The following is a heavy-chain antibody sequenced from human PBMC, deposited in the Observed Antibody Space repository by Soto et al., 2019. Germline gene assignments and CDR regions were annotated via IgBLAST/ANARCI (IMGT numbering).Heavy chain of an antibody. J-gene: IGHJ3*02. CDR1: GYTFHRYD. CDR2: MNPNSGNT. V-gene: IGHV1-8*01. Sequence: GASGKVYCKASGYTFHRYDINWVRQATGQRLELMGWMNPNSGNTGYAQKFQGRVTMTRNTSISTAYMELSSLRSEDTAVYYCARGFTIFGVVIIPDAFDIWGQGTMVTVSS. CDR3: ARGFTIFGVVIIPDAFDI. D-gene: IGHD3-3*01.